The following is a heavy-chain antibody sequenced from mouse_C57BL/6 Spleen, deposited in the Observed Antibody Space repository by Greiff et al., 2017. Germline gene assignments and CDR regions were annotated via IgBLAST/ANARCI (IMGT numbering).Heavy chain of an antibody. CDR2: IRNKANNHAT. D-gene: IGHD2-2*01. V-gene: IGHV6-6*01. J-gene: IGHJ4*01. CDR1: GFTFSDAW. CDR3: TPLYYGYDVAMDY. Sequence: EVQVVESGGGLVQPGGSMKLSCAASGFTFSDAWMDWVRQSPEKGLEWVAEIRNKANNHATYYAESVKGRFTISRDDSKSSVYLQMNSLRAEDTGIYYCTPLYYGYDVAMDYWGQGTSVTVSS.